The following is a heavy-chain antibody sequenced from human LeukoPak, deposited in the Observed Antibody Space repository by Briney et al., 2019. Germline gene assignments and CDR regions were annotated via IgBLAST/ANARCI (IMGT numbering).Heavy chain of an antibody. D-gene: IGHD3-10*01. Sequence: PGGSLRLSCAASGFTFSSYSMNWVRQAPGKGLEWVSYISSSSSTIYYADSVKGRFTISRDNAKNSLYLQMNSLRAEDTAVYYCARDSRGFGELPDYWGQGTLVTVSS. CDR2: ISSSSSTI. CDR1: GFTFSSYS. J-gene: IGHJ4*02. V-gene: IGHV3-48*04. CDR3: ARDSRGFGELPDY.